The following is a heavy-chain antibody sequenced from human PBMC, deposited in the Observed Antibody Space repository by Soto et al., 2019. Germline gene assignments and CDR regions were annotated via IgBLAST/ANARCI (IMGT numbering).Heavy chain of an antibody. CDR1: RGTFSSYA. CDR2: INAGNGNT. V-gene: IGHV1-3*01. Sequence: ASVKVSSKASRGTFSSYAISWVRQAPGQGLEWMGWINAGNGNTKYSQKFQGRVTVTKDTPASTAYMELSSLRSEDTAVYYCARDLGGWPDYWGQGTLVTVSS. CDR3: ARDLGGWPDY. J-gene: IGHJ4*02. D-gene: IGHD2-15*01.